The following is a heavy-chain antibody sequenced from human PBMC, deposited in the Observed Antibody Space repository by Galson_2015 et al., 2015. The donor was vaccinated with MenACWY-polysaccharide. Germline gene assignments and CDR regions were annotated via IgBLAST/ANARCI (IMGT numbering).Heavy chain of an antibody. Sequence: SLRLSCAVSGFTFRGHDMNWVRQAPGKGLEWVSYIDTSGTSTKYADSVKGRFIMSRDNAKNSLYLQMNSLRLEDTAVYYCARDRVDVSVIDAHTLFDLWGQGTLVIVSS. CDR3: ARDRVDVSVIDAHTLFDL. V-gene: IGHV3-48*03. CDR2: IDTSGTST. D-gene: IGHD2/OR15-2a*01. J-gene: IGHJ4*02. CDR1: GFTFRGHD.